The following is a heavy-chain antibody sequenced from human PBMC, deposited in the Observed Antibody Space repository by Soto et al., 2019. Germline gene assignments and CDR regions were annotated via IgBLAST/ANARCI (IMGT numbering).Heavy chain of an antibody. CDR3: AHSPTAIALFDL. Sequence: QITLKESGPTLVKPTQTLTLTCTFSGFSLSTSGVGVGWIRQPPGKALEWLALIYWDDDKRYSPSLKSRLTIXKXXSKNQVVLTMTNMDPVDTATYYCAHSPTAIALFDLWGRGTLVTVSS. CDR2: IYWDDDK. D-gene: IGHD2-21*02. V-gene: IGHV2-5*02. J-gene: IGHJ2*01. CDR1: GFSLSTSGVG.